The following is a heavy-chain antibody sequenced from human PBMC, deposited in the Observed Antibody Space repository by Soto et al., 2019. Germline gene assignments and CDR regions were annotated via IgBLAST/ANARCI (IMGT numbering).Heavy chain of an antibody. D-gene: IGHD1-1*01. CDR2: IYSSGST. V-gene: IGHV4-59*08. CDR1: GGSITNFY. J-gene: IGHJ4*02. CDR3: ARWAWTSVKYFDY. Sequence: SETLSLTCTVSGGSITNFYWSWIRQPPGKGLEWIGYIYSSGSTIYNPSLKSRVTISVDTSTNRFSLRLSSVTAADTAMYYCARWAWTSVKYFDYWGQGTLVTVSS.